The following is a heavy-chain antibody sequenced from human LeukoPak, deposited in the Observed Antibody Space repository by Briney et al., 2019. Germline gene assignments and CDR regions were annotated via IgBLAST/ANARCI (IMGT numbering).Heavy chain of an antibody. CDR2: IYYSGST. V-gene: IGHV4-39*07. CDR1: GGSISSSSYY. CDR3: ARVAVGKLDY. Sequence: PSETLSLTCTVSGGSISSSSYYWGWIRQPPGKGLEWIGSIYYSGSTYYNPSLKSRVTISVDTSKNQFSLKLSSVTAADTAVYYCARVAVGKLDYWGQGTLVTVSS. D-gene: IGHD2-21*01. J-gene: IGHJ4*02.